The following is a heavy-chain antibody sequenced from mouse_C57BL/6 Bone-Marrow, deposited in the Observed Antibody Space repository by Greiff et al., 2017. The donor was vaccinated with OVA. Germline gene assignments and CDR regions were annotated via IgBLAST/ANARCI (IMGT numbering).Heavy chain of an antibody. Sequence: EVKLMESGGGLVQPGGSLKLSCAASGFTFSDYYMYWVRQTPEKRLEWVAYISNGGGSTYYPDTVKGRFTISRDNAKNTLYLQMSRLKSEDTAMYYCARPYGSSYGGDWYFDVWGTGTTVTVSS. V-gene: IGHV5-12*01. CDR3: ARPYGSSYGGDWYFDV. D-gene: IGHD1-1*01. CDR1: GFTFSDYY. J-gene: IGHJ1*03. CDR2: ISNGGGST.